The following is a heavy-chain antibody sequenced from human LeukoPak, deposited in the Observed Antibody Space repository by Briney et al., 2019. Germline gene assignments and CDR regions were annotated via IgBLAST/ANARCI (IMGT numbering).Heavy chain of an antibody. D-gene: IGHD6-19*01. V-gene: IGHV1-2*02. CDR2: INPNSGST. Sequence: ASVKVSCKASGYTFTGYYMHWVRQAPGQGLEWMGWINPNSGSTNYAQKFQGRVTVTRDTSISTAYMELSRLRSDDTAVYYCAREIAVAGTREDWGQGTLVTVSS. J-gene: IGHJ4*02. CDR3: AREIAVAGTRED. CDR1: GYTFTGYY.